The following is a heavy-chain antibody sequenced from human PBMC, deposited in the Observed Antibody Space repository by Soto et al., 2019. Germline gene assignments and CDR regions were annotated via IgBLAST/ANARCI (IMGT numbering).Heavy chain of an antibody. J-gene: IGHJ6*02. CDR2: IYYRRST. D-gene: IGHD3-16*01. CDR1: GGSISSSSYY. CDR3: GRQSPYDSHYAMDV. V-gene: IGHV4-39*01. Sequence: SETLSLTCTVSGGSISSSSYYWGLIRQPRGKGLDWIGSIYYRRSTYYHPSLTSQVTPALDTSNILFALTLTSVTAAYTAVYYCGRQSPYDSHYAMDVSGRGTMVTV.